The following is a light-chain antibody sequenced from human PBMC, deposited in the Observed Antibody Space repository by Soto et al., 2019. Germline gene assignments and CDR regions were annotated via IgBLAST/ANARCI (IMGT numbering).Light chain of an antibody. CDR2: GAF. V-gene: IGKV3-20*01. CDR1: QTVTSTF. CDR3: QQFGCARLT. Sequence: EIVLTQSPGTLSLSPGERATLSCRASQTVTSTFLSWYQQKPGQAPRLLIYGAFNRATGLPDRFIGGGSETDFTLTISRRELEDFAVYYCQQFGCARLTFGGGTKVEI. J-gene: IGKJ4*01.